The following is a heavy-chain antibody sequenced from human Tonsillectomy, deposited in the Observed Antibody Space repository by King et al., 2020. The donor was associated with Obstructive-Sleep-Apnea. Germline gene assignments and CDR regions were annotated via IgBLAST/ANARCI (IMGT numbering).Heavy chain of an antibody. CDR3: AIHWGYCGGDCYPFFDL. V-gene: IGHV3-48*01. CDR1: GFTFSSYS. J-gene: IGHJ2*01. Sequence: VQLVESGGGLVQPGGSLRLSCAASGFTFSSYSMNWVRQAPGKGLEWVSYSSSSSSTIYYADSVKGRFTISRDNAKNSLYLQMNSLRAEDTAVYYCAIHWGYCGGDCYPFFDLWGRGTLVTVSS. D-gene: IGHD2-21*02. CDR2: SSSSSSTI.